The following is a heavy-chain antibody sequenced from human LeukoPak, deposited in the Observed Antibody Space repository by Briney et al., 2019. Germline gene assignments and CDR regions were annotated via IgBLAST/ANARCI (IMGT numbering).Heavy chain of an antibody. CDR3: ARPGAQDPYYYYGMDV. D-gene: IGHD7-27*01. V-gene: IGHV3-21*01. J-gene: IGHJ6*02. CDR2: ISSSSSYI. Sequence: GGSLRLSCAASGFTFSSYSMNWVRQAPGKGLEWVSSISSSSSYIYYADSVKGRFTISRDNAKNSLYLQMNSLRAEDTAVYYCARPGAQDPYYYYGMDVWGQGTTVTVSS. CDR1: GFTFSSYS.